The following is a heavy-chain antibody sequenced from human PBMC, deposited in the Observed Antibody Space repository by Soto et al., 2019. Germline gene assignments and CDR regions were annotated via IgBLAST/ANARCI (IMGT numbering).Heavy chain of an antibody. CDR1: GFTFTNYA. CDR3: AKEGVPGTGGWFDP. D-gene: IGHD6-19*01. V-gene: IGHV3-23*01. J-gene: IGHJ5*02. CDR2: ISGGGGST. Sequence: GGSLRLSCAASGFTFTNYAMNWARQAPGKGLEWVSAISGGGGSTYYADSVKGRFTISRDNSKNTLYLQMNSLRAEDTAVYYCAKEGVPGTGGWFDPWGQGTLVTVSS.